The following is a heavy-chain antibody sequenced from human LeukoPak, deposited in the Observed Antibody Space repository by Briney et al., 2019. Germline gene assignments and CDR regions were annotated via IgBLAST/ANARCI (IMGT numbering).Heavy chain of an antibody. CDR3: ARDPFADY. Sequence: SWIRQHPGKGLEWIGYIYYSGSTYYNPSLKSRVTISVDTSKNQFSLKLSSVTAADTAVYYCARDPFADYWGQGTLVTVSS. CDR2: IYYSGST. J-gene: IGHJ4*02. V-gene: IGHV4-31*02.